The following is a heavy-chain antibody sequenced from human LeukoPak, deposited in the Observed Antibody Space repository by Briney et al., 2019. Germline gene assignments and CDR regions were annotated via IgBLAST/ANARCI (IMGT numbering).Heavy chain of an antibody. D-gene: IGHD2-2*01. Sequence: ASVTVSCTASGYTFTGYYMHWVRQAPGQGLEWMGWVNPNSGGTNYEQKFQGRVTMTRDTSISTAYMELSRLRSDDTAVYYCARGLFLDCSSTSCYAGELWGQGTLVTVSS. J-gene: IGHJ4*02. V-gene: IGHV1-2*02. CDR1: GYTFTGYY. CDR3: ARGLFLDCSSTSCYAGEL. CDR2: VNPNSGGT.